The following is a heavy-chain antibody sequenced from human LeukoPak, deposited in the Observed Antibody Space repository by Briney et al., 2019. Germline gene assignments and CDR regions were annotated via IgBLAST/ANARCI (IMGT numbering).Heavy chain of an antibody. Sequence: GASVKVSCKASGYTFTSYYMHWVRQAPGQGLEWMGIINPRGGGTSYAQKFQGRVTMTRDMSTSTVYMELSSLRSEDTAVYYCAREGFAAVALGWFDPWGQGTLVIVSS. CDR3: AREGFAAVALGWFDP. J-gene: IGHJ5*02. D-gene: IGHD6-19*01. V-gene: IGHV1-46*01. CDR2: INPRGGGT. CDR1: GYTFTSYY.